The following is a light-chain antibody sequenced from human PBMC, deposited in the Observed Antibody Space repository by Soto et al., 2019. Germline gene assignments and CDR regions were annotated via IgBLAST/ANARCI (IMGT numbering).Light chain of an antibody. CDR3: QQHGGSPYT. CDR1: QSVSSSY. V-gene: IGKV3-20*01. J-gene: IGKJ2*01. CDR2: DAS. Sequence: EIVLTQSPGTLSLSPGERATLSCRASQSVSSSYLAWYQQRPGQAPRLLIYDASSRATGIPDRFSGGGSGTDFTLTISRLEPEDFAVYYGQQHGGSPYTFGQGTKLEIK.